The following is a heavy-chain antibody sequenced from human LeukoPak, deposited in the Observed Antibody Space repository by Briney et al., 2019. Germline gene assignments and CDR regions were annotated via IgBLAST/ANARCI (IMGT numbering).Heavy chain of an antibody. CDR1: GYTFTAHN. V-gene: IGHV1-2*02. Sequence: ASVKVSCKTSGYTFTAHNMHWVRQAPGLGLEWMGWINPNTGDTSYAQRFQGRVTMTRDTSISTAYMELSGLKSDDTAVYYCASSRAMYYYDSSGYALGYWGQGTLVTVSS. J-gene: IGHJ4*02. CDR2: INPNTGDT. CDR3: ASSRAMYYYDSSGYALGY. D-gene: IGHD3-22*01.